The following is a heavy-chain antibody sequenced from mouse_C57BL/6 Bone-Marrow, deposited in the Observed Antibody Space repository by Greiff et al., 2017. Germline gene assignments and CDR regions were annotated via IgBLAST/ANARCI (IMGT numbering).Heavy chain of an antibody. CDR3: ARDGIYYYGSGYFDV. D-gene: IGHD1-1*01. CDR2: IYPGSGNT. J-gene: IGHJ1*03. CDR1: GYSFTSYY. Sequence: VQLQQSGPELVKPGASVKISCKASGYSFTSYYIHWVKQRPGQGLEWIGWIYPGSGNTKYNEKFKGKATLTADTASSTAYMQLSSLTSEDSAVYYCARDGIYYYGSGYFDVWGTGTTVTVSS. V-gene: IGHV1-66*01.